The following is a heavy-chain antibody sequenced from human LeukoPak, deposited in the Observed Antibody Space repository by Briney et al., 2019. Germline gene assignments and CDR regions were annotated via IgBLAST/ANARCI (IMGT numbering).Heavy chain of an antibody. D-gene: IGHD1-26*01. J-gene: IGHJ6*02. CDR1: GFTFSSYA. V-gene: IGHV3-30-3*01. Sequence: GGSLRLSCAASGFTFSSYAMHWVRQAPGKGLEWVAVMSYDGSNKYYADSVKGRFTISRDNSKNTLYLQMNSLRAEDTAVYYCAKEGSGSYMVWYYYGMDVWGQGTTVTVSS. CDR2: MSYDGSNK. CDR3: AKEGSGSYMVWYYYGMDV.